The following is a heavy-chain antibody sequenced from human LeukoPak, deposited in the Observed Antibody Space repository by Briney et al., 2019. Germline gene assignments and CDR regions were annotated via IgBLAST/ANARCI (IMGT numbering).Heavy chain of an antibody. D-gene: IGHD4/OR15-4a*01. J-gene: IGHJ4*02. CDR3: ARVFGAGYSDY. CDR2: IKQDGSEK. Sequence: GCLRLSPVEPEFSFTGSWTCCVCAALREGGGWVASIKQDGSEKYYVDSVKGRVTISRDNAKNSLYLQMNSLRAEDTAVYYCARVFGAGYSDYWGQGTLVTVSS. V-gene: IGHV3-7*01. CDR1: EFSFTGSW.